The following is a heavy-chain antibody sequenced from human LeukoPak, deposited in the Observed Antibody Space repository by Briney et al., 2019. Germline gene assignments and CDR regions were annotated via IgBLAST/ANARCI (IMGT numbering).Heavy chain of an antibody. J-gene: IGHJ4*02. CDR1: GYTFTSYG. V-gene: IGHV1-69*04. D-gene: IGHD1-1*01. CDR2: IIPILGIA. Sequence: SVKVSCKASGYTFTSYGISWVRQAPGQGLEWMGRIIPILGIANYAQKFQGRVTITADKSTSTAYMELSSLRSDDTAVYYCARALNWNYFDYWGQGTLVTVSS. CDR3: ARALNWNYFDY.